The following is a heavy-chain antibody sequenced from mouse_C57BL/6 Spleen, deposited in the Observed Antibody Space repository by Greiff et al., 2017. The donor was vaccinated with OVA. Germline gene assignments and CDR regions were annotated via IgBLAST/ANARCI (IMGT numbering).Heavy chain of an antibody. Sequence: QVHVKQSGAELARPGASVKLSCKASGYTFTSYGISWVKQRTGQGLEWIGEIYPRSGNTYYNEKFKGKATLTADKSSSTAYMELRSLTSEDSAVYFCARVVYGNYVNWGQGTTLTVSS. D-gene: IGHD2-1*01. V-gene: IGHV1-81*01. CDR1: GYTFTSYG. CDR2: IYPRSGNT. J-gene: IGHJ2*01. CDR3: ARVVYGNYVN.